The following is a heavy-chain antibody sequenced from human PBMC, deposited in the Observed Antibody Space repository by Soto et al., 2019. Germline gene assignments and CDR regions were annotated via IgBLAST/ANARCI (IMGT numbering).Heavy chain of an antibody. J-gene: IGHJ6*02. Sequence: GSLRLSCAVSGLNFRGFAMSWVRQAPGKGLEWVSGIRIGPGITYYADSVRGRFTISGDTSKNTVYLQMNSLRAEDTAIYYCARTRSAMADGMNVWGQGTTVTVSS. V-gene: IGHV3-23*01. CDR1: GLNFRGFA. CDR2: IRIGPGIT. CDR3: ARTRSAMADGMNV. D-gene: IGHD5-18*01.